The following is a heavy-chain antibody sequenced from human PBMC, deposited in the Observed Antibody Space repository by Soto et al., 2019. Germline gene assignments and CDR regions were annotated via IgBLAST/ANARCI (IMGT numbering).Heavy chain of an antibody. Sequence: PSETLSLTCTVSGGSISSGGYYWSWIRQHPGKGLEWIGYIYYSGSTYYNPSLKSRVTISVDTSKNQFSLKLSSVTAADTAVYYCARGIVVVAATLTTGFDYWGKGTLVTVSS. J-gene: IGHJ4*02. CDR1: GGSISSGGYY. D-gene: IGHD2-15*01. V-gene: IGHV4-31*03. CDR2: IYYSGST. CDR3: ARGIVVVAATLTTGFDY.